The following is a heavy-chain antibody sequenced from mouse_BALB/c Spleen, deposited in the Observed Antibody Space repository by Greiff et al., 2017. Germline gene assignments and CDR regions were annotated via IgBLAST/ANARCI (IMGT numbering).Heavy chain of an antibody. V-gene: IGHV3-2*02. CDR1: GYSITSDYA. D-gene: IGHD4-1*01. CDR3: ARETGDYAMDY. J-gene: IGHJ4*01. Sequence: DVQLQESGPGLVKPSQSLSLTCTVTGYSITSDYAWNWIRQFPGNKLEWMGYISYSGSTSYNPSLKSRISITRDTSKNQFFLQLNSVTTEDTATYYCARETGDYAMDYWGQGTSVTVSS. CDR2: ISYSGST.